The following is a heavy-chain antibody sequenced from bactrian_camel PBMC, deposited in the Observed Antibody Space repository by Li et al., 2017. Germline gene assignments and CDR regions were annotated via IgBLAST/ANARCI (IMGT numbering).Heavy chain of an antibody. D-gene: IGHD3*01. CDR3: AIRLYMVPYGGYS. V-gene: IGHV3S31*01. CDR2: INFGGGGTT. Sequence: VQLVESGGGSVQAGGSLVLSCAASGFTFSTYAMSWVRQAPGKGLEWVSTINFGGGGTTYYADSVKGRFTASRDNAQNTLYLQLNSLKIEDTAMYFCAIRLYMVPYGGYSGGQGTQVTVS. J-gene: IGHJ4*01. CDR1: GFTFSTYA.